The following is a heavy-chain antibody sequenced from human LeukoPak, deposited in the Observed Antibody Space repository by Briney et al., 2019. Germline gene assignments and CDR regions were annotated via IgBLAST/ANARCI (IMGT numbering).Heavy chain of an antibody. CDR2: ISSDSIYI. J-gene: IGHJ5*01. Sequence: PGGSLRLSCAASGFIFSSYSMNWVRQTPGRGLEWVSFISSDSIYIYYADSVKGRFTISRDNAKNSLYLQMNSLRAEDTAVYYCARDYRRWFDYWGQGTLVTVSS. CDR3: ARDYRRWFDY. V-gene: IGHV3-21*01. CDR1: GFIFSSYS.